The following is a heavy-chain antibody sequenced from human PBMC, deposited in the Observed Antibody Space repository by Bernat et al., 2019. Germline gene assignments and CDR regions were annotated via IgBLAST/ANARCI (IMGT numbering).Heavy chain of an antibody. V-gene: IGHV3-74*01. J-gene: IGHJ6*02. D-gene: IGHD6-13*01. Sequence: EVQLVESGGGLVQPGGSLRLSCAASGFTFSSYWMHWVRQAPGKGLVWVSRINSDGSSTSYADSVTGRFTISRDNAKYTLYLRMNSLRAEETAVYYWARSDISSSWTNYYYYGIDVWGQGTTVTVSS. CDR2: INSDGSST. CDR3: ARSDISSSWTNYYYYGIDV. CDR1: GFTFSSYW.